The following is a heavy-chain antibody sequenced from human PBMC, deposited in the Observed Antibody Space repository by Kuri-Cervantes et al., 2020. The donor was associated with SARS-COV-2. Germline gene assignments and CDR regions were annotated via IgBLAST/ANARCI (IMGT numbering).Heavy chain of an antibody. D-gene: IGHD6-13*01. J-gene: IGHJ6*03. CDR1: GFIFSDYA. CDR3: ARDCSSPYKYYYYYYMDV. CDR2: ISGSGDNT. V-gene: IGHV3-23*01. Sequence: GGSLRLSCEASGFIFSDYAIDWVRQAPGKGLEWVSGISGSGDNTYYADSVKGRFTISRDNFKNTVYLQTNSLRAEDTAVYYCARDCSSPYKYYYYYYMDVWGKGTTVTVSS.